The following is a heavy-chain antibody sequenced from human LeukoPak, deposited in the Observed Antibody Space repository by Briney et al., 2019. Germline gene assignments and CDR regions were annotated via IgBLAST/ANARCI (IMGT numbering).Heavy chain of an antibody. J-gene: IGHJ4*02. V-gene: IGHV3-23*01. Sequence: GGSLRLSCAVSGFTFSNNAMTWVRQAPGKGLEWVSAISGSGGSTYYADSVKGRLTVSRDNSKNTLYLQMKSLRAEDTAVYYCAKDVTVRNWNRIVYWGQGTLVTVSS. CDR3: AKDVTVRNWNRIVY. D-gene: IGHD1/OR15-1a*01. CDR1: GFTFSNNA. CDR2: ISGSGGST.